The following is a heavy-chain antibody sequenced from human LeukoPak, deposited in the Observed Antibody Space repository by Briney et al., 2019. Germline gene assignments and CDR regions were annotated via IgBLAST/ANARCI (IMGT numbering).Heavy chain of an antibody. D-gene: IGHD3-10*01. V-gene: IGHV1-18*01. Sequence: GASVKVSCKASGYTFTSYGISWVRQAPGQGLEWMGWISAYNGNTNYAQKLQGRVTMTTDTSTSTAYMELRSLRSDDTAVYYCARDRTRSGRDYYYYYMDVWGKGTTVTISS. CDR1: GYTFTSYG. CDR2: ISAYNGNT. J-gene: IGHJ6*03. CDR3: ARDRTRSGRDYYYYYMDV.